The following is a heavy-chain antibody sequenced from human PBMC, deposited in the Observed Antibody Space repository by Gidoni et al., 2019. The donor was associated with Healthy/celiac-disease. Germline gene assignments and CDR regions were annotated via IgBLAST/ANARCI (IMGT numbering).Heavy chain of an antibody. CDR2: ISYDGSNK. CDR3: AKHSSSYYFDY. CDR1: GFTFSSYG. D-gene: IGHD6-6*01. V-gene: IGHV3-30*18. Sequence: QVQLVESGGGVVQPGRSLRLSCAASGFTFSSYGMHWVRQAPGKGLEWVAVISYDGSNKYYADSVKGRFTISRDNSKNTLYLQMNSLRAEDTAVYYCAKHSSSYYFDYWGQGTLVTVSS. J-gene: IGHJ4*02.